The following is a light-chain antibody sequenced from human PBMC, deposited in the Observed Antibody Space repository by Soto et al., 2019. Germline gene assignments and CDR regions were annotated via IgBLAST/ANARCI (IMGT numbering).Light chain of an antibody. CDR1: SSDVGGYNY. V-gene: IGLV2-14*01. CDR3: AAWDDSLKGVV. CDR2: EVS. J-gene: IGLJ2*01. Sequence: QSALTQPASVSGSPGQSITISCTGTSSDVGGYNYVSWYQQHPGKAPKLMIYEVSNRPSGVPDRFSGSKSGTSASLAISGLQSEDEAAYYCAAWDDSLKGVVFGGGTKLTVL.